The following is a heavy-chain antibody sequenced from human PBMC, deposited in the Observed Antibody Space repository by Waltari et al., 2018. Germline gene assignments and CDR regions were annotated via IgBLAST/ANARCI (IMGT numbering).Heavy chain of an antibody. D-gene: IGHD2-2*01. CDR1: GFTFDDYA. V-gene: IGHV3-9*01. Sequence: EVQLVESGGGLVQPGRSLRLSCAASGFTFDDYAMHWVRQAQGKGLGWVSCISWNSGSIGYADSVKGRFTISRDNAKNSLYLQMNSLRAEDTALYYCAKANAAYYYYGMDVWGQGTTVTVSS. CDR3: AKANAAYYYYGMDV. CDR2: ISWNSGSI. J-gene: IGHJ6*02.